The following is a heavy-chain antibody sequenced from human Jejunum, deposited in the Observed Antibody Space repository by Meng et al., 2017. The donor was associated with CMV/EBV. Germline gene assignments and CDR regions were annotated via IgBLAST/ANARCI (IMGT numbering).Heavy chain of an antibody. V-gene: IGHV1-2*06. D-gene: IGHD3/OR15-3a*01. Sequence: KASGYTFADYYIHWVRQAPGQGLEWMGRINPNNGDTNYAQSFQGEVTMTRDTSISTVYMELHRLTSDDTALFYCARGQGDNTWTANDYWGQGTLVTVSS. CDR3: ARGQGDNTWTANDY. CDR1: GYTFADYY. CDR2: INPNNGDT. J-gene: IGHJ4*02.